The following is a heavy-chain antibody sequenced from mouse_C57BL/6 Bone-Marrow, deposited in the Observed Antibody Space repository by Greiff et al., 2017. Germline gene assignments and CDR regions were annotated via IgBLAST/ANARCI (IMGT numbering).Heavy chain of an antibody. CDR1: GYTFTSYW. V-gene: IGHV1-64*01. D-gene: IGHD4-1*01. CDR3: ASSGGY. J-gene: IGHJ2*01. Sequence: QVQLQQPGAELVKPGASVKLSCKASGYTFTSYWMHWVKQRPGQGLEWIGMIHPNSGSTNYNEKFKSKATLTVDKSSSTAYMHISSLTSDDSAVYSCASSGGYWGQGTTLTVSS. CDR2: IHPNSGST.